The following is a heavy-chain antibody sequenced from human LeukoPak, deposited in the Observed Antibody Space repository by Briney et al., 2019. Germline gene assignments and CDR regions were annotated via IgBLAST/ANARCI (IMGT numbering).Heavy chain of an antibody. V-gene: IGHV7-4-1*02. D-gene: IGHD3-22*01. J-gene: IGHJ6*02. Sequence: ASVKVSCKASGYTFTSYAMNWLRQAPGQGLEWMGWINTNTGNPTYAQGFTGRFVFSLDTSVSTAYLQISSLKAEDTAVYYCARYDSSGYYYALAPNYYYYGMDVWGQGTTVTVSS. CDR2: INTNTGNP. CDR1: GYTFTSYA. CDR3: ARYDSSGYYYALAPNYYYYGMDV.